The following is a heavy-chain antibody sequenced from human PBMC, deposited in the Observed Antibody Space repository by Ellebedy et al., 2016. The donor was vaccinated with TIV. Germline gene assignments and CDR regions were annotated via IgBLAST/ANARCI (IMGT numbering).Heavy chain of an antibody. J-gene: IGHJ6*02. CDR3: ARDMRIYYGSGSPEGYYKYYYAMDV. CDR1: GGSINDYY. Sequence: SETLSLTCTVSGGSINDYYWNWIRQPPGKGLEWIGRIYTSGSTNYNPSLKSRVTMSVDMSKNHLSLRLSSVTAADTAVYFCARDMRIYYGSGSPEGYYKYYYAMDVWGQGTTVTVSS. CDR2: IYTSGST. D-gene: IGHD3-10*01. V-gene: IGHV4-4*07.